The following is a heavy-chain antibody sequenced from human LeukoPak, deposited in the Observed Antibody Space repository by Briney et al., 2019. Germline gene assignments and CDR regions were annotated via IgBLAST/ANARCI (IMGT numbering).Heavy chain of an antibody. V-gene: IGHV4-38-2*02. CDR2: IYHSGST. D-gene: IGHD3-22*01. J-gene: IGHJ4*02. CDR1: GYSISSGYY. Sequence: ASETLSLTCTVSGYSISSGYYWGWIRQPPGKGLEWIGSIYHSGSTYYNPSLKSRVTISVDTSKNQFSLKLSSVTTADTAVYYCARERGPRYYYDSSGYYNFDYWGQGTLVTVSS. CDR3: ARERGPRYYYDSSGYYNFDY.